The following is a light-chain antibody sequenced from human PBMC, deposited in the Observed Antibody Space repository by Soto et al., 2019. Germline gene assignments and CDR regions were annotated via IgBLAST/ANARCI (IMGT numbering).Light chain of an antibody. CDR3: QQYNSYSVNA. Sequence: DIQMTQSPSALSASVGDRVTITCRASQSIKTWLAWYQRKPGRAPNLLIYDASSLQSGVPSRFSGSGSGTEFTLTISSLQPDDSATYYCQQYNSYSVNAFGQGTKLEIK. V-gene: IGKV1-5*01. CDR1: QSIKTW. CDR2: DAS. J-gene: IGKJ2*01.